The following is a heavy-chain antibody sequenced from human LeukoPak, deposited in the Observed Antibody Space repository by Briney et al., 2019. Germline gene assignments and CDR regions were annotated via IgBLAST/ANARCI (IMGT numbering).Heavy chain of an antibody. CDR2: INHSGST. CDR1: GGSFSGYY. J-gene: IGHJ6*03. Sequence: SETLSLTCAVYGGSFSGYYWSWIRQPPGKGLEWIGEINHSGSTNYNPSLKSRVTISVDTSKNQFSLKLSSVTAADTAVYYCAKVYSYGYDPYYYYYMDVWGKGTTVTVFS. V-gene: IGHV4-34*01. D-gene: IGHD5-18*01. CDR3: AKVYSYGYDPYYYYYMDV.